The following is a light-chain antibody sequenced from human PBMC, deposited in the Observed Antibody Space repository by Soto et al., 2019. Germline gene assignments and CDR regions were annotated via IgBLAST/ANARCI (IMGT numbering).Light chain of an antibody. CDR2: EAS. CDR1: QSFSNCQ. V-gene: IGKV3-20*01. CDR3: KQDGSSVYT. Sequence: DIVLTHSPVTLSLSPRARATLSGRASQSFSNCQLAWYQQKPGQAPRLLIYEASSRATGIPDRFSGSGSGTDFTLTISRLEPEDCGMYYCKQDGSSVYTFGQGTKLEIK. J-gene: IGKJ2*01.